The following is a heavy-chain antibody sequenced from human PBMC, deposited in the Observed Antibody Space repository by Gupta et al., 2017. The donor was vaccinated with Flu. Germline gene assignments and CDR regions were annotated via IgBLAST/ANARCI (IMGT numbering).Heavy chain of an antibody. CDR3: ARVEVATIIKYFDY. CDR1: GYTFTDYH. J-gene: IGHJ4*02. Sequence: QVQLVQSGAEVKTPGASVWVSCKASGYTFTDYHIHWVRQAPGQGLEWMGWITPNSGDTNYAQKFQGRVTMTRDTSISTAYMELSSLRSDDTAVYFCARVEVATIIKYFDYWGQGTLVTVSS. CDR2: ITPNSGDT. V-gene: IGHV1-2*02. D-gene: IGHD5-12*01.